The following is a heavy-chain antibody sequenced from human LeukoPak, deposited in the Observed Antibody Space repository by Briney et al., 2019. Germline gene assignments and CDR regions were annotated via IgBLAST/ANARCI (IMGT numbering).Heavy chain of an antibody. D-gene: IGHD2-15*01. J-gene: IGHJ6*02. CDR3: ARDKGGRFYYYGMDV. V-gene: IGHV4-59*01. Sequence: SETLSLTCTVSGGSISSYYWSWIRQPPGKGLEWIGYIYYSGSTNYNPSLKSRVTISVDTSKNQFSLKLSSVTAADTAVYYRARDKGGRFYYYGMDVWGQGTTVTVSS. CDR1: GGSISSYY. CDR2: IYYSGST.